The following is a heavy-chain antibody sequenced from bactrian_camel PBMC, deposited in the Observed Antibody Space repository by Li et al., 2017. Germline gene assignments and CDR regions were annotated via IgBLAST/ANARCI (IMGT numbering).Heavy chain of an antibody. Sequence: VQLVESGGGLVQAGGSLRLSCVSSGITYSSGCMAWLRQAPGKEREGVALIFTRDHSSYYLGSVKGRFTISLDNAKNMLYLEMNSLNLEDTAMYYCAARSYGCRVPIYWSLSEFNYWGQGTQVTVS. CDR3: AARSYGCRVPIYWSLSEFNY. CDR1: GITYSSGC. CDR2: IFTRDHSS. V-gene: IGHV3S1*01. D-gene: IGHD6*01. J-gene: IGHJ4*01.